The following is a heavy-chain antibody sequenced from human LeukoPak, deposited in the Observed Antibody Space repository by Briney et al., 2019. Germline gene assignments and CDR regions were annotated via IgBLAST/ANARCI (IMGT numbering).Heavy chain of an antibody. J-gene: IGHJ3*02. CDR2: IYYSGST. CDR3: ARGIKQQLVRGAAFDI. Sequence: SETLSLTCTVSGGSISSGDYYWSWIRQPPGKGLEWIGYIYYSGSTYYNPSLKSRVTISVDTSKNQFSLKLSSVTAADTAVYYCARGIKQQLVRGAAFDIWGQGTMVTVSS. D-gene: IGHD6-13*01. V-gene: IGHV4-30-4*08. CDR1: GGSISSGDYY.